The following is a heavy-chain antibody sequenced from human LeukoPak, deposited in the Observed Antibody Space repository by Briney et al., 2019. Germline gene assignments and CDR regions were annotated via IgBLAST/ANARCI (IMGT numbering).Heavy chain of an antibody. V-gene: IGHV3-7*01. D-gene: IGHD1-7*01. CDR1: GFTFSSYW. CDR2: IKRDGSEE. Sequence: GGSLRLSCAGSGFTFSSYWMSWVRQAPGKGLEWVASIKRDGSEEYYVDSVKGRFTISRDNAKNSVYLQMNSLRAEDTAVYYRASTWNYLYLDYWGQGTLVTVSS. CDR3: ASTWNYLYLDY. J-gene: IGHJ4*02.